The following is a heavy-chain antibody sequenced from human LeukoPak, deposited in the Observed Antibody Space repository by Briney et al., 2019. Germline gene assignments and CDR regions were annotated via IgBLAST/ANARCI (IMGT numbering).Heavy chain of an antibody. CDR2: ISGSGKTI. Sequence: GGSLRLSCAASGFTFNDYYMSWIRQAPGKGLEWVSYISGSGKTIFYADSVKGRFTISRDNAKNSLYLQMNSLRAEDTAVYYCATQARYYGSGSYYNADDYWGQGTLVTVSS. CDR1: GFTFNDYY. V-gene: IGHV3-11*04. J-gene: IGHJ4*02. CDR3: ATQARYYGSGSYYNADDY. D-gene: IGHD3-10*01.